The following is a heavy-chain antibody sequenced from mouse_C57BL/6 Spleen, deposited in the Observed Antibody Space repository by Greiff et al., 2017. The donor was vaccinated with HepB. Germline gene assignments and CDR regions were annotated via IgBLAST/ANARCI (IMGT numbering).Heavy chain of an antibody. CDR2: IYPRSGNT. Sequence: VQLQQSGAELARPGASVKLSCKASGYTFTSYGISWVKQRTGQGLEWIGEIYPRSGNTYYNEKFKGKATLTADKSSSTAYMELRSLTSEDSAVYFCARGGPYGSSYDWYFDVWGTGTTVTVSS. CDR3: ARGGPYGSSYDWYFDV. D-gene: IGHD1-1*01. V-gene: IGHV1-81*01. J-gene: IGHJ1*03. CDR1: GYTFTSYG.